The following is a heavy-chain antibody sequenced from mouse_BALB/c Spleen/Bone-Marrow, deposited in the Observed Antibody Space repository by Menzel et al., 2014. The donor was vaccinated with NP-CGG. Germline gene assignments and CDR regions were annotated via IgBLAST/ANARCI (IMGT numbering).Heavy chain of an antibody. J-gene: IGHJ4*01. CDR1: GFNIKDTY. Sequence: VQLQQPGAELVKPGASVKLSCTASGFNIKDTYMRWVKQRPEQGLEWIGRIDPANGNTKYDPKFQGKATITADTSSNTAYLQLSSLTSEDTAVYYCARWLLPYGLDYWGQGTSVTVSS. V-gene: IGHV14-3*02. CDR2: IDPANGNT. CDR3: ARWLLPYGLDY. D-gene: IGHD2-3*01.